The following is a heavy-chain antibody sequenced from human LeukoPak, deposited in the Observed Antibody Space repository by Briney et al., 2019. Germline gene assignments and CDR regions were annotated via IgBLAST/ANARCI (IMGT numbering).Heavy chain of an antibody. CDR3: ASRIAVGGGHIDS. CDR1: GGSISSSSHY. J-gene: IGHJ4*02. D-gene: IGHD6-19*01. V-gene: IGHV4-39*07. CDR2: IYYSGST. Sequence: PSETLSLTCTVSGGSISSSSHYWGWIRQPPGKGLEWIGSIYYSGSTYYNPSLKSRVTISVDTSKNQFSLKLSSVTAADTAVYYCASRIAVGGGHIDSWGQGTLVTVSS.